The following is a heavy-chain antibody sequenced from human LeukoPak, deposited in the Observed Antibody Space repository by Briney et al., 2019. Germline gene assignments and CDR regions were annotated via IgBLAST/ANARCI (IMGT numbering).Heavy chain of an antibody. V-gene: IGHV3-23*01. D-gene: IGHD3-10*01. J-gene: IGHJ4*02. CDR2: ISGSGGST. CDR1: GFTFSSYA. CDR3: ARDPIMVRGVRYFDY. Sequence: PGGSLRLSCAASGFTFSSYAMSWVRQAPGKGLEWVSAISGSGGSTYYADSVKGRFTISRDNAKNSLYLQMNSLRAEDTAVYYCARDPIMVRGVRYFDYWGQGTLVTVSS.